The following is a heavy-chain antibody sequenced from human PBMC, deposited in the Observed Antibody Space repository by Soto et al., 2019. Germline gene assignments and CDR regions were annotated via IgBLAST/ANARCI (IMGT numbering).Heavy chain of an antibody. J-gene: IGHJ4*02. CDR2: TSSSGSRI. CDR3: ARVFGLRPLRLDY. V-gene: IGHV3-48*03. CDR1: GFTFSDFE. Sequence: PGGSLRLSCAASGFTFSDFEMTWVRQAPGKGLEWVSYTSSSGSRIFYADSVKGRFTISRDNAKNSLYLQLNSLRVEDTAVYYCARVFGLRPLRLDYWGQGALVTVS. D-gene: IGHD4-17*01.